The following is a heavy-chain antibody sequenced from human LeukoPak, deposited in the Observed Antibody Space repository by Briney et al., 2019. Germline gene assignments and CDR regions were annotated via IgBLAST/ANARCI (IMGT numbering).Heavy chain of an antibody. J-gene: IGHJ3*02. Sequence: GSLRLSCAASGFTFSSYAMSWIRQPPGKGLEWIGEINHSGSTNYNPSLKSRVTISVDTSKNQFSLKLSSVTAADTAVYYCARSPCSGGSCYSGADFGAFDIWGQRTMVTVSS. D-gene: IGHD2-15*01. CDR1: GFTFSSYA. V-gene: IGHV4-34*01. CDR2: INHSGST. CDR3: ARSPCSGGSCYSGADFGAFDI.